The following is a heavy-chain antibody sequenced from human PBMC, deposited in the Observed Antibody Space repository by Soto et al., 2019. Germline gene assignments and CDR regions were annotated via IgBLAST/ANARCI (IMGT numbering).Heavy chain of an antibody. CDR2: ISYDGSNK. CDR1: GFTFSSYG. J-gene: IGHJ4*02. CDR3: ANRRDGYNSLDY. V-gene: IGHV3-30*18. D-gene: IGHD5-12*01. Sequence: QVQLVESGGGVVQPGRSLRLSCAASGFTFSSYGMHWVRQAPGKGLEWVAVISYDGSNKYYADSVKGRFTISRDNSKNTLYLQMNSLRAEDTAVYYCANRRDGYNSLDYWGQGTLVTVSS.